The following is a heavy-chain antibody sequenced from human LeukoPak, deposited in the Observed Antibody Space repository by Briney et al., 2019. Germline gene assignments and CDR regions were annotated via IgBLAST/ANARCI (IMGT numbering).Heavy chain of an antibody. D-gene: IGHD3-10*01. CDR1: GFTFTKYG. Sequence: GASVKVSCKASGFTFTKYGISWVRQAPGQGLEWMGWISAYNGNTNYAQKLQGRVTMTTDTSTSTAYMELRSLRSDDTAVYYCARVLWFGEPHDYWGQGTLVTVSS. V-gene: IGHV1-18*01. CDR2: ISAYNGNT. CDR3: ARVLWFGEPHDY. J-gene: IGHJ4*02.